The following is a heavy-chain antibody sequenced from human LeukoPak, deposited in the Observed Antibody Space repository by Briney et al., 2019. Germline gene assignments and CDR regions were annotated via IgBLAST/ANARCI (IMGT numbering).Heavy chain of an antibody. Sequence: SVKVSCKASGGTFSSYAISWVRQAPGQGLEWMGGIIPIFGTANYAQKFQGRVTITADESTSTAYMELSSLRSEDTAVYYCARSPYGDSSGWYYYYYMDVWGKGTTVTISS. V-gene: IGHV1-69*13. D-gene: IGHD6-19*01. CDR1: GGTFSSYA. CDR2: IIPIFGTA. J-gene: IGHJ6*03. CDR3: ARSPYGDSSGWYYYYYMDV.